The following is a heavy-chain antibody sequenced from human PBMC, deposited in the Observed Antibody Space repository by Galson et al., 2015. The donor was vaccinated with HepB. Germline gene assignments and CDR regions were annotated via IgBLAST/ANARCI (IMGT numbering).Heavy chain of an antibody. V-gene: IGHV3-73*01. Sequence: SLRLSCAASGFTFSGSAIHWVRQASGKGLEWVGRIRSKANSYATAYAASVKGRFTISRDDSRNTAYLQVNSLKTEDTAVYCCTPTVTLRGFDYWGQGTLVTVSS. CDR3: TPTVTLRGFDY. CDR1: GFTFSGSA. J-gene: IGHJ4*02. D-gene: IGHD4-17*01. CDR2: IRSKANSYAT.